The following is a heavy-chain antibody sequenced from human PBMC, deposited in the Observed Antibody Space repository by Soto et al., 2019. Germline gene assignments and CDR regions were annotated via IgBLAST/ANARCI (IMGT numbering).Heavy chain of an antibody. D-gene: IGHD6-19*01. Sequence: GGSLRLSCAASGFTFSSHSMNWVRQAPGKGLEWVSSITTSSSYINYADSVKGRFTISRDNAKTSLYLQMNSLRAEDTAVYYCAREPGVSSGWYVDYWGQGTLVTVSS. CDR3: AREPGVSSGWYVDY. V-gene: IGHV3-21*01. CDR1: GFTFSSHS. CDR2: ITTSSSYI. J-gene: IGHJ4*02.